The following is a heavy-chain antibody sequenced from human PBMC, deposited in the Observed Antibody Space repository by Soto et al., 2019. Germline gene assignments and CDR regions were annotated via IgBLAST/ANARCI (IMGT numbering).Heavy chain of an antibody. Sequence: QVPLVESGGGVVQPGRSLRLSCAASGFTFSSYAMHWVRQAPGKGLEWVAVIAYDGRNKYYADSVKGRFTISRDNSKNTLYLQMNSLRIEDTAVYYCARERERVFDYWGQGTLVTVSS. V-gene: IGHV3-30*04. CDR2: IAYDGRNK. D-gene: IGHD1-1*01. CDR1: GFTFSSYA. J-gene: IGHJ4*02. CDR3: ARERERVFDY.